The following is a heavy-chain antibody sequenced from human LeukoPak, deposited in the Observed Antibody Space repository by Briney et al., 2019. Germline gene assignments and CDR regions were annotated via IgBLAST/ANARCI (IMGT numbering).Heavy chain of an antibody. CDR2: INHSGST. D-gene: IGHD3-22*01. V-gene: IGHV4-34*01. CDR3: ARQPYYYDSSGYSRHFDY. CDR1: GGSFSGYY. Sequence: SETLSLTCAVYGGSFSGYYWSWIRQPPGKGLEWIGEINHSGSTNYNPSLKSRVTISVDTSKNQFSLKLSSVTAADTAVYYCARQPYYYDSSGYSRHFDYWGQGTLVTVSS. J-gene: IGHJ4*02.